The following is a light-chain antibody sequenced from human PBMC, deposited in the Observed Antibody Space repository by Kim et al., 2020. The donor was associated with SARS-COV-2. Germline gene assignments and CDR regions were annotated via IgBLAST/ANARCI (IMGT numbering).Light chain of an antibody. CDR2: DVS. V-gene: IGKV1-33*01. Sequence: ASVGDRATITCQATQVIRKFLNWYQQRPGKAPQLLIYDVSNLQTGVPSRFSGSGYGTEFTLTISSLQPEDFATYYCQQNDDFPITFGQGTRLEIK. CDR1: QVIRKF. J-gene: IGKJ5*01. CDR3: QQNDDFPIT.